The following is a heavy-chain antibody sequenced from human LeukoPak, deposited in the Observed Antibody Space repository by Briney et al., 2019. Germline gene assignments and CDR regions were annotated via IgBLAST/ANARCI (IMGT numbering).Heavy chain of an antibody. CDR3: AREAWAGTLSGWFDP. CDR2: IFSSGST. CDR1: GGSVSSGAYY. J-gene: IGHJ5*02. Sequence: SQTLSLTCTVSGGSVSSGAYYWSWIRQFPGKGLEWIGYIFSSGSTSYNPSLRSRVTVTFDTNKNQFSLNLISVTAADTAVYFCAREAWAGTLSGWFDPWSQGILVTVSS. D-gene: IGHD1-7*01. V-gene: IGHV4-31*03.